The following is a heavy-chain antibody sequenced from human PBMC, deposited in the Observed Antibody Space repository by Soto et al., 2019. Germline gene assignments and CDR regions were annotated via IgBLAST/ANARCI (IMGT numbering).Heavy chain of an antibody. J-gene: IGHJ6*02. CDR1: GFTFSSYG. V-gene: IGHV3-30*18. CDR2: ISYDGSNK. Sequence: QVQLVESGGGVVQPGRSLRLSCAASGFTFSSYGMHWVRQAPGKGLEWVAVISYDGSNKYYADSVKGRFTISRDNSKNTLYLQMNSLRAEDTAVYYCAKDGYCSSTSCYGYYYYYGMDVWGQGTTVTVSS. CDR3: AKDGYCSSTSCYGYYYYYGMDV. D-gene: IGHD2-2*01.